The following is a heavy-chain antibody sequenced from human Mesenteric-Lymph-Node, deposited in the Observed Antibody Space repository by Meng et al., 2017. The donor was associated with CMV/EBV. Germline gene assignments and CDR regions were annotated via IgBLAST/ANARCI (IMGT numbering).Heavy chain of an antibody. CDR2: INPNSGGT. CDR1: GYTFTDSY. Sequence: ASVKVSCKASGYTFTDSYMQWIRQAPGHGLEWMGWINPNSGGTNYAQTFQGRVTMTRDTSINTAYMELSRLRSDDTAVYYCARGGVVVPGAMGDYYGMDVWGQGTTVTVSS. CDR3: ARGGVVVPGAMGDYYGMDV. J-gene: IGHJ6*02. D-gene: IGHD2-2*01. V-gene: IGHV1-2*02.